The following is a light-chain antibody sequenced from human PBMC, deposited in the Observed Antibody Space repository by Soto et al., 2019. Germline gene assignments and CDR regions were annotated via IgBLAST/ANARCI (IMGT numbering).Light chain of an antibody. V-gene: IGLV2-14*01. CDR2: DVS. CDR3: DSYTTSGTWV. J-gene: IGLJ3*02. Sequence: QSALTQPASVSGSPGQSITISCTGTSSDIGCYNYVSWYQQHPGKAPKLMIYDVSIRPSGVSNRFSGSKSGNTASLTISGLQAEDEADYYCDSYTTSGTWVFGGGTKLTVL. CDR1: SSDIGCYNY.